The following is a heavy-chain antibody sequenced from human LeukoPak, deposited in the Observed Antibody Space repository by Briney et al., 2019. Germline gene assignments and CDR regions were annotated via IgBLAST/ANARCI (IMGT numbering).Heavy chain of an antibody. V-gene: IGHV3-7*01. J-gene: IGHJ4*02. CDR2: INQDGSTE. CDR1: GFTFSNYS. D-gene: IGHD4-17*01. CDR3: VRLFGGVTTFDY. Sequence: GGSLRLSCAASGFTFSNYSMSWVRQAPGKGLDWVASINQDGSTEYYVDSERGRFTTSRDNTKNSLYLQVNCLRVDDTAVYYCVRLFGGVTTFDYWGQGTLVTVSS.